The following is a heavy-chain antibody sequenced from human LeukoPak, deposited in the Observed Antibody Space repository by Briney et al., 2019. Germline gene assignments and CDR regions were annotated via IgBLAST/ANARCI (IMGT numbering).Heavy chain of an antibody. V-gene: IGHV3-9*01. CDR1: GFTFDDYA. CDR2: ISWNSGSI. J-gene: IGHJ4*02. Sequence: GGSLRLSCAASGFTFDDYAMHWVRQAPGKGPEWVSGISWNSGSIGYADSVRGRFTISRDNAKNSLYLQLNSLRAEDTAVYYCARPRMVRGGGFHCWGQGTLVTVSS. CDR3: ARPRMVRGGGFHC. D-gene: IGHD3-10*01.